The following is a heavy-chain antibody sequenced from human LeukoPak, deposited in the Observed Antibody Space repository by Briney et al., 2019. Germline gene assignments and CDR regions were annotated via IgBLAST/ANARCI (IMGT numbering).Heavy chain of an antibody. CDR2: ISSSGSTI. CDR1: GFTFSSYE. CDR3: ARLPELPGFGDY. D-gene: IGHD3-10*01. J-gene: IGHJ4*02. Sequence: GSLRLSCAASGFTFSSYEMNWVRQAPGKGLEWVSYISSSGSTIYYADSVKGRFTISRDNAKNSLYLQMNSLRAEDTAVYYCARLPELPGFGDYWGPGTLVTVSS. V-gene: IGHV3-48*03.